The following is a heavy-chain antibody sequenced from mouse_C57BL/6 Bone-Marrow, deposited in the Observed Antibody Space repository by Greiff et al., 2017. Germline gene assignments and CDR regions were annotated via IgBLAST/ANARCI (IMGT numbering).Heavy chain of an antibody. CDR3: ERPIYYGNYEFAY. J-gene: IGHJ3*01. CDR2: IDPSDSYT. Sequence: QVQLQQPGAELVRPGTSVKLSCKASGYTFTSYWMHWVKQRPGQGLEWIGVIDPSDSYTNYNQKFKGKATLTVDTSSSTAYMQLSSLTSEDSAVYYCERPIYYGNYEFAYWGQGTLVTVSA. D-gene: IGHD2-1*01. CDR1: GYTFTSYW. V-gene: IGHV1-59*01.